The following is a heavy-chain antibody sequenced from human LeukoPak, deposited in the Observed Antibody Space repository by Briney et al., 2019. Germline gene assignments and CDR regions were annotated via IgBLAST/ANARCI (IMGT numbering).Heavy chain of an antibody. CDR2: IYPGDSDT. Sequence: GESLRISCKGSGYSFTSYWIGWVRQMPGKGLEGMGIIYPGDSDTRYSAPFQGQVTISADKSITTAYLQWSSLKASDSAMYYCARRVWNNWNDPRGYFDYWGQGTLVTVSS. V-gene: IGHV5-51*01. CDR3: ARRVWNNWNDPRGYFDY. CDR1: GYSFTSYW. J-gene: IGHJ4*02. D-gene: IGHD1-1*01.